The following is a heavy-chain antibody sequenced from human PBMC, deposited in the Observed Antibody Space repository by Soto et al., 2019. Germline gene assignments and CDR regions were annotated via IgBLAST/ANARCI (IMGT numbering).Heavy chain of an antibody. J-gene: IGHJ4*02. Sequence: GESRKISCKGSGYTFTSYWITWVRQMPGKGLEWMGRIVPSDSSTNYSPSFQGHVTISTDKSISTAHLQWSSLKVSDTVMYYCAATGYTYGYNFDHWGQGTQVTVAS. V-gene: IGHV5-10-1*01. CDR1: GYTFTSYW. CDR2: IVPSDSST. D-gene: IGHD5-18*01. CDR3: AATGYTYGYNFDH.